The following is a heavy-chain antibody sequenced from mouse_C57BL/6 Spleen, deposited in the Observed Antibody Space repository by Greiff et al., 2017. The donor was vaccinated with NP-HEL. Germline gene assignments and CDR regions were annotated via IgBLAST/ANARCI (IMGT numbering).Heavy chain of an antibody. V-gene: IGHV1-81*01. CDR2: IYPRSGNT. CDR3: ARYYDSAWFAY. D-gene: IGHD2-4*01. Sequence: VQLQESGAELARPGASVKLSCKASGYTFTSYGISWVKQRTGQGLEWIGEIYPRSGNTYYNEKFKGKATLTADKSSSTAYMELRSLTSEDSAVYFCARYYDSAWFAYWGQGTLVTVSA. J-gene: IGHJ3*01. CDR1: GYTFTSYG.